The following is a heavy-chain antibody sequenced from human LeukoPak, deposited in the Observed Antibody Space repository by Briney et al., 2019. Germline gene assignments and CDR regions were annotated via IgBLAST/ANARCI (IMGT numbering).Heavy chain of an antibody. D-gene: IGHD4-23*01. CDR1: GYTFTGYY. CDR2: INPKTGAT. CDR3: ARGPTVVTPDY. J-gene: IGHJ4*02. V-gene: IGHV1-2*02. Sequence: ASVKVSCKASGYTFTGYYMHWVRQAPGQGLEWMGWINPKTGATNYAQRFQGRVTVTTDTSISTAYMDLSNLRSDDTALYYCARGPTVVTPDYWGQGTLVTVSS.